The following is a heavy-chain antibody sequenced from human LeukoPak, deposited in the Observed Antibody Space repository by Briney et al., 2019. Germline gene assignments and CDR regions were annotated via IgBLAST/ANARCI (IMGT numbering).Heavy chain of an antibody. CDR2: IYHSGST. V-gene: IGHV4-30-2*01. CDR1: GGSISSGGYS. J-gene: IGHJ4*02. Sequence: PSQTLSLTCAVSGGSISSGGYSWSWLRQPPGKGLEWIGYIYHSGSTYYNPSLKSRVTISVDRSKNQFSLKLSSVTAADTAVYYCARESPDCSGGSCYSRVFDYWGQGTLVTVSS. D-gene: IGHD2-15*01. CDR3: ARESPDCSGGSCYSRVFDY.